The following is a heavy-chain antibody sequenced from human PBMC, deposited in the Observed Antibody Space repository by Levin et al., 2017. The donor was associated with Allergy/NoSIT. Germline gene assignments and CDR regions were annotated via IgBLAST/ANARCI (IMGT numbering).Heavy chain of an antibody. CDR2: ISGSGGST. Sequence: ASVKVSCAASGFTFSSYAMSWVRQAPGKGLEWVSAISGSGGSTYYADSVKGRFTISRDNSKNTLYLQMNSLRAEDTAVYYCAKVPYYDFWSSIYYYYYMDVWGKGTTVTVSS. D-gene: IGHD3-3*01. V-gene: IGHV3-23*01. J-gene: IGHJ6*03. CDR1: GFTFSSYA. CDR3: AKVPYYDFWSSIYYYYYMDV.